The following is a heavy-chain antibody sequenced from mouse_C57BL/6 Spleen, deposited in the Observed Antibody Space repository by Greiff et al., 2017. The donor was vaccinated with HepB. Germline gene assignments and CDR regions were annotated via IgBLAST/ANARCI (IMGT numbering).Heavy chain of an antibody. CDR3: AKGLYYYGSSYGYAMDY. CDR1: GYSFTDYN. Sequence: VQLQQSGPELVKPGASVKISCKASGYSFTDYNMNWVKQSNGKSLEWIGVINPNYGTTSYNQKFKGKATLTVDQSSSTAYMQLNSLTSEDSAVYYCAKGLYYYGSSYGYAMDYWGQGTSVTVSS. D-gene: IGHD1-1*01. V-gene: IGHV1-39*01. J-gene: IGHJ4*01. CDR2: INPNYGTT.